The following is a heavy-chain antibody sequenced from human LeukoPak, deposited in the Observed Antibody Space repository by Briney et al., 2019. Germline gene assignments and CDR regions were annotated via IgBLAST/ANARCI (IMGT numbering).Heavy chain of an antibody. J-gene: IGHJ6*03. D-gene: IGHD1-7*01. CDR2: IYYSGST. Sequence: PSETLSLTCTVSGGSISSSSYYWGWIRQPPGKGLEWIGSIYYSGSTYYNPSLKSRVTISVDTSKNQFSLKLSSVTAADTAVYYCARHPSRGVSWNYGYYYYMDVWGKGTTVTVSS. CDR3: ARHPSRGVSWNYGYYYYMDV. V-gene: IGHV4-39*01. CDR1: GGSISSSSYY.